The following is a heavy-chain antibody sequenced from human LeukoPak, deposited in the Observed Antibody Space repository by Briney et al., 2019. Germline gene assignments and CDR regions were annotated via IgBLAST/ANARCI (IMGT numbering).Heavy chain of an antibody. CDR3: ARDYCTSTTCPNWFDP. CDR1: GGSNSSSYW. D-gene: IGHD2-2*01. J-gene: IGHJ5*02. CDR2: IYHSGST. V-gene: IGHV4-4*02. Sequence: SGTLSLTCAVSGGSNSSSYWWSWIRQPPGKGLEWIGEIYHSGSTNYNLSLKSRVTISVDKSKNQFSLKLNSVTAADTAVYYCARDYCTSTTCPNWFDPWGQGTLVTVSS.